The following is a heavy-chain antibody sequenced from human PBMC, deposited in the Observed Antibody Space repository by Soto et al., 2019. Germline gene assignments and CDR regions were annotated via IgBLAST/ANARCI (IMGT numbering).Heavy chain of an antibody. J-gene: IGHJ6*02. CDR3: ARDRGALSQQLVYYYYGMDV. Sequence: QVQLVQSGDEVKKPGASVKVSCKASGYTFTSYGVSWVRQAPGQGLEWMGWISAYNGDTRYAQKLQGRVTMTTDMSTSTAYMELRSLRSDDTAVYYCARDRGALSQQLVYYYYGMDVWGQGTTVTVSS. D-gene: IGHD6-13*01. CDR2: ISAYNGDT. V-gene: IGHV1-18*01. CDR1: GYTFTSYG.